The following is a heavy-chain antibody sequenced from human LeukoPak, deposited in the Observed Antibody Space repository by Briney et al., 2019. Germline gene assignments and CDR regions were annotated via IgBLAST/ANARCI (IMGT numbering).Heavy chain of an antibody. CDR1: GFTFSSYS. J-gene: IGHJ4*02. V-gene: IGHV3-21*01. Sequence: PGGSLRLSCAASGFTFSSYSMNWVRQAPGKGLEWVSSISSSSSYMYYADSVKGRFTISRDNAKNSLYLQMNSLRAEDTAVYYCARDFSLDYWGQGTLVTVSS. CDR3: ARDFSLDY. D-gene: IGHD2/OR15-2a*01. CDR2: ISSSSSYM.